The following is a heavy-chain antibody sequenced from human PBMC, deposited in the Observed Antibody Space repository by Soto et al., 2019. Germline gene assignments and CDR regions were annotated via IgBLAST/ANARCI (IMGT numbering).Heavy chain of an antibody. D-gene: IGHD3-22*01. CDR2: IYYSGST. CDR3: ARGSGVLTYYYDSSGENWFDP. J-gene: IGHJ5*02. Sequence: NPSETLSLTCTVSGGSISSYYWSWIRQPPGKGLEWIGYIYYSGSTNYNPSLKSRVTISVDTSKNQFSLKLSSVTAADTAVYYCARGSGVLTYYYDSSGENWFDPWGQGTLVTVSS. V-gene: IGHV4-59*01. CDR1: GGSISSYY.